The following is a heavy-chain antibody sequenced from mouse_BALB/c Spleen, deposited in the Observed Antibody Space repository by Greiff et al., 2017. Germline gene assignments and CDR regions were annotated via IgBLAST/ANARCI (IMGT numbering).Heavy chain of an antibody. J-gene: IGHJ3*01. CDR1: GFSLTSYG. CDR2: IWSGGST. CDR3: ATPYYYGSSWGFAD. D-gene: IGHD1-1*01. V-gene: IGHV2-2*02. Sequence: VQLVESGPGLVQPSQSLSITCTVSGFSLTSYGVHWVRQSPGKGLEWLGVIWSGGSTDYNAAFISRLSISKDNSKSQVFFKMNSLQANDTAIYYCATPYYYGSSWGFADWGQGTLVTVSA.